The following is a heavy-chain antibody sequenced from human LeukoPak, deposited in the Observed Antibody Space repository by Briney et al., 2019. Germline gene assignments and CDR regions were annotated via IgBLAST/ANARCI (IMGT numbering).Heavy chain of an antibody. J-gene: IGHJ4*02. CDR1: GGTFSSYA. V-gene: IGHV1-69*04. Sequence: GGSVKVSCKASGGTFSSYAISWVRQAPGQGLEWMGRIFPILGIANYAQKFQGRVTITADKSTSTAYMELSSLRSEDTAVYYCATPAGSSSLVFDYWGQGTLVTVSS. CDR3: ATPAGSSSLVFDY. D-gene: IGHD6-13*01. CDR2: IFPILGIA.